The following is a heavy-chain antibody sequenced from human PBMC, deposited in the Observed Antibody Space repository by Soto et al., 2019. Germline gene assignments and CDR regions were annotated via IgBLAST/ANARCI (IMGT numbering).Heavy chain of an antibody. V-gene: IGHV1-2*04. J-gene: IGHJ4*02. Sequence: QVQLVQSGAEVKKPGASVKVSCKASGYSFTDKYIHWVRQAPGQGLEWMGWINPDSGDRKYAQKLRGWVTMTRDTSMSTASTELSRLTSDATALYYRARDSGRGWSLDYWGQGTLVTDSS. CDR2: INPDSGDR. CDR1: GYSFTDKY. CDR3: ARDSGRGWSLDY. D-gene: IGHD6-19*01.